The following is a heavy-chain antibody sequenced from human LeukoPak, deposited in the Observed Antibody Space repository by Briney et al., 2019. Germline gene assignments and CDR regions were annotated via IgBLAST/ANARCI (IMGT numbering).Heavy chain of an antibody. V-gene: IGHV3-21*01. CDR3: ARDVIAYYYDSSGYPSFEY. Sequence: GGSLRLSCAASGFTFSSYSMNWVRQAPGKGLEWVSSISSSSYIYYADSVKGRFTISRDNAKNSLYLQMNSLRAEDTAVYYCARDVIAYYYDSSGYPSFEYWGQGTLVTVSS. D-gene: IGHD3-22*01. CDR2: ISSSSYI. CDR1: GFTFSSYS. J-gene: IGHJ4*02.